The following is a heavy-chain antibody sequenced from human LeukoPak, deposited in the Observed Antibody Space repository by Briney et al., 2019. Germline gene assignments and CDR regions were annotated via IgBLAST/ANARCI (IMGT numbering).Heavy chain of an antibody. V-gene: IGHV5-51*01. Sequence: GESLKISCKGSGYSFTSYWIGWVRPMPGKGLEWMGIIFPGDSDTTYSPSFQGQVTISADKSISTAYLQWSSLKASDTAMYYCARRDGYTQIRFDSWGQGTLVTVSS. CDR1: GYSFTSYW. D-gene: IGHD5-24*01. J-gene: IGHJ4*02. CDR3: ARRDGYTQIRFDS. CDR2: IFPGDSDT.